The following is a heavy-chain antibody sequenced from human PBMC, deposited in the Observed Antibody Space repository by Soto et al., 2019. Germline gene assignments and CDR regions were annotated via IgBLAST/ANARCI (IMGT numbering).Heavy chain of an antibody. CDR3: VREGQVRYLDWLLRLVY. CDR1: GFNFSSYD. Sequence: QVQVVESGGGVVQPGRSLRLSCAASGFNFSSYDMHWVRQAPGKGLEWVAVIWYDGSNKYYANSVKGRFTISRDNSKNSLYLQMKSLRVEDTAVYYCVREGQVRYLDWLLRLVYWGQGTLVTVSS. J-gene: IGHJ4*02. V-gene: IGHV3-33*01. CDR2: IWYDGSNK. D-gene: IGHD3-9*01.